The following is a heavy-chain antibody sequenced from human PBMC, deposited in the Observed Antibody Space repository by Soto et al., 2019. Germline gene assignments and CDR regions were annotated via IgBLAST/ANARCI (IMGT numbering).Heavy chain of an antibody. J-gene: IGHJ4*02. CDR2: ISAYNGNT. V-gene: IGHV1-18*01. Sequence: QVQLVQSGAXXXKPGASVXXXXXXSGYTFASYAISWMRQAPGQGLEWMGWISAYNGNTNYAQKLQGRVTMTTDTATSTAYMELRSLRSDDTAVYYCARDPPPPDYWGQGTLVTVSS. CDR1: GYTFASYA. CDR3: ARDPPPPDY.